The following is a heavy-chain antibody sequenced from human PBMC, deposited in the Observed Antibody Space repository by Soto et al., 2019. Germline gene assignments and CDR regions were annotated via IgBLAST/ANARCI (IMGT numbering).Heavy chain of an antibody. V-gene: IGHV4-30-2*01. CDR3: ARAGYQLLNDAFDI. CDR1: GGSISSGGYS. CDR2: IYHSGST. D-gene: IGHD2-2*01. Sequence: QLQLQESGSGLVKPSQTLSLTCAVSGGSISSGGYSWSWIRQPPGKGLEWIGYIYHSGSTYYNPSLKSRVTISVDRSKNQFPLKLSSVTAADTAVYSCARAGYQLLNDAFDIWGQGTMVTVSS. J-gene: IGHJ3*02.